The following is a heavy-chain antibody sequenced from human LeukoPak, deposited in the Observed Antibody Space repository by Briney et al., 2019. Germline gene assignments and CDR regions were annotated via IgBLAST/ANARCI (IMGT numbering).Heavy chain of an antibody. J-gene: IGHJ4*02. D-gene: IGHD6-13*01. CDR2: FSASFGTA. V-gene: IGHV1-69*13. CDR1: LGTFSSYA. CDR3: AADLRIAAAGC. Sequence: SVKVSCKSSLGTFSSYAISWVRQAPGQGLGWMGGFSASFGTADYGEKCQGSVTITADESTSTAYMELSSLRAEDTAVYYCAADLRIAAAGCWGQGSLVTVPS.